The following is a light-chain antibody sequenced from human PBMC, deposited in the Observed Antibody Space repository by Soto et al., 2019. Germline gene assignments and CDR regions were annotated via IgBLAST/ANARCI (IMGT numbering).Light chain of an antibody. CDR3: QSYDSSLSGSRV. Sequence: QPVLTQPPSVSGAPGQRVTISCTGSSSNIGAGYDVHWYQQLPGTAPKLLIYGNSNRPSGVPDRFSGSKSGTSASLAINGIQADDEADYYCQSYDSSLSGSRVFGGGTKLTVL. V-gene: IGLV1-40*01. J-gene: IGLJ2*01. CDR2: GNS. CDR1: SSNIGAGYD.